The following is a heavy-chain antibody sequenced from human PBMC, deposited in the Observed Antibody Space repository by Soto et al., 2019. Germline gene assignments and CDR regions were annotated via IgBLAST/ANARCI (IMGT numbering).Heavy chain of an antibody. CDR1: GFTFSSYS. D-gene: IGHD4-17*01. V-gene: IGHV3-48*02. Sequence: PGGSLRLSCAASGFTFSSYSMNWVRQAPGKGPEWVSYISSSSSTIYYADSVKGRFTISRDNAKNSLYLQMNSLRDEDTAVYYSARDPSYYGGKDTWFAPWGQGTLVTVSS. CDR2: ISSSSSTI. CDR3: ARDPSYYGGKDTWFAP. J-gene: IGHJ5*02.